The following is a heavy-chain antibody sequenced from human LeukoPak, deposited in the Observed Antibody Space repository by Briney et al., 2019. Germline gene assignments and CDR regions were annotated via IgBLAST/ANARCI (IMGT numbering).Heavy chain of an antibody. Sequence: PGGSLRLSCAASGFTFSDFWMHWVRQAPGKGLVWVSRINSGGTVTNYADSVKGRLTISRDNAKNTLYLQMNSLRAEDTAVYYCAKAQAARELRSLWYWGQGTLVTVSS. CDR3: AKAQAARELRSLWY. CDR2: INSGGTVT. V-gene: IGHV3-74*01. J-gene: IGHJ4*02. D-gene: IGHD1-26*01. CDR1: GFTFSDFW.